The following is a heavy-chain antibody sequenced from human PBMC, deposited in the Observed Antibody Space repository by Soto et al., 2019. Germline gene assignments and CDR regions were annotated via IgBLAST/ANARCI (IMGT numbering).Heavy chain of an antibody. D-gene: IGHD1-26*01. V-gene: IGHV1-46*03. CDR3: TRGLGAGVY. J-gene: IGHJ4*02. CDR1: GYIFINYY. CDR2: INPTGGST. Sequence: QVQLVQSGAEVKKPGASVKVSCEASGYIFINYYIHWVRQAPGQGLEWVGIINPTGGSTNYAQKFQGRVTMTRDTSTSTVQMELSSLRPEDTAVYYCTRGLGAGVYWGQGTLVTVSS.